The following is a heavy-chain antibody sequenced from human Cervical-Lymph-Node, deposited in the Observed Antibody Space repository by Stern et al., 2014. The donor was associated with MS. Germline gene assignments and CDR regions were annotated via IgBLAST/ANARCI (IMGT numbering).Heavy chain of an antibody. Sequence: QMQLVQSGAEVKKPGASVRVSCKVSGYTFTEYAISWVRQAPGQGLEWMGWIGTNIGNTNYAQRFQGRLTLATDTSTNTVYMELSSLRSDDTAMYYCRAGADAFDVWGQGTMVTVSS. CDR1: GYTFTEYA. CDR2: IGTNIGNT. J-gene: IGHJ3*01. CDR3: RAGADAFDV. D-gene: IGHD7-27*01. V-gene: IGHV1-18*01.